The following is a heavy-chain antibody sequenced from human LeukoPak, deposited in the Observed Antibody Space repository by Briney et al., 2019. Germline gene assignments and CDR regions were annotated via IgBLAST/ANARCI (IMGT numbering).Heavy chain of an antibody. CDR3: ARVDYGSGSYFDY. CDR2: IYSGRST. Sequence: GGSLRLSCAASGFTVSSNYMSWVRRAPGKGLEWVSVIYSGRSTDYADSVKGRFAISRDNSKNMLYLQLNSLRAEDTAVYYCARVDYGSGSYFDYWGQGTLVTVSS. V-gene: IGHV3-53*01. CDR1: GFTVSSNY. D-gene: IGHD3-10*01. J-gene: IGHJ4*02.